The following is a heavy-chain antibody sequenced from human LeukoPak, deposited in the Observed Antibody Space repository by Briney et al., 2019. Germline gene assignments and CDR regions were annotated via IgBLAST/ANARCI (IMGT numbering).Heavy chain of an antibody. Sequence: GGSLRLSCAASGFTFSTYAMSWVRQAPGKGLEWVSSITGGGINTYYADSVKGRFTISRDNSKNTLYLQMNSLRAEDTAVYYCAKAEAYSGSFYFDYWGQGTLVTVSS. V-gene: IGHV3-23*01. CDR2: ITGGGINT. CDR1: GFTFSTYA. CDR3: AKAEAYSGSFYFDY. D-gene: IGHD1-26*01. J-gene: IGHJ4*02.